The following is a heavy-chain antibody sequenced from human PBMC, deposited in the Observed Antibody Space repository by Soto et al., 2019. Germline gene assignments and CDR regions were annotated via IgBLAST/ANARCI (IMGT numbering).Heavy chain of an antibody. J-gene: IGHJ4*02. D-gene: IGHD6-19*01. CDR3: ARERSSGWYKDYFDY. V-gene: IGHV3-33*01. Sequence: QVQLVESGGGVVQPGRSLRLSCAASGFTFSSYGMHWVRQAPGKGLEWVAVIWYDGSNKYYADSVKGRFTISRDHSKNTLYLQMNSLRAEDTAVYYCARERSSGWYKDYFDYWGQGTLVTVSS. CDR1: GFTFSSYG. CDR2: IWYDGSNK.